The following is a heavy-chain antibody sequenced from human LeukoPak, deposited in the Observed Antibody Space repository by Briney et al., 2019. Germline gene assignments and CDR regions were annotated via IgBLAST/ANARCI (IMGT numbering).Heavy chain of an antibody. D-gene: IGHD1-26*01. J-gene: IGHJ4*02. V-gene: IGHV3-23*01. CDR2: ISGSGGST. CDR1: GFTFSNYA. Sequence: GGSLRLSCAASGFTFSNYAMNWVRQAPGKGLEWVSGISGSGGSTYSADSVKGRFTISRDNSKKTVYLQMNSLRAEDTAVYYCAKDRGLVGATPSNFDYWGQGTLVTVSS. CDR3: AKDRGLVGATPSNFDY.